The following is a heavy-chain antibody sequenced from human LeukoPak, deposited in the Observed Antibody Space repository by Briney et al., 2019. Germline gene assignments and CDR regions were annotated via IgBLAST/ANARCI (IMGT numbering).Heavy chain of an antibody. Sequence: ASVKVSCKASGYTFTSYDIMWVRQATGQGREWMGWMSPNGDSTDSPQLFQGRVTMTRNTSISTAYMEVTRLRSDDTAVYFCARRSHTGDFDYWGQGTLVTVSS. V-gene: IGHV1-8*01. J-gene: IGHJ4*02. CDR3: ARRSHTGDFDY. CDR2: MSPNGDST. CDR1: GYTFTSYD. D-gene: IGHD2-8*02.